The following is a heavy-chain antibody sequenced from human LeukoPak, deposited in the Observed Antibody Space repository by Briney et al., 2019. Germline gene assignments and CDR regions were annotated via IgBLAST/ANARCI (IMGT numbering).Heavy chain of an antibody. Sequence: SETLSLTCTVSGSSISSYYWSWIRQPPGKGLEWIGYIYYSGSTNYNPSLKSRVTISVDTSKNQFSLKLSSVTAADTAVYFCARGRPPPVVASYYYYGMDVWGQGSTVTVSS. CDR1: GSSISSYY. CDR2: IYYSGST. V-gene: IGHV4-59*01. CDR3: ARGRPPPVVASYYYYGMDV. D-gene: IGHD2-15*01. J-gene: IGHJ6*02.